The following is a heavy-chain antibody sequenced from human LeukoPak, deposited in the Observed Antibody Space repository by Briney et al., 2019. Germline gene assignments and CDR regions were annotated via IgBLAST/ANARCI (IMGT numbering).Heavy chain of an antibody. J-gene: IGHJ4*02. CDR3: ARRAGAYSHPYDY. V-gene: IGHV3-53*01. CDR2: IYSDNT. Sequence: GGSLRLSCAASGFTFRTYAMSWVRQAPGKGLEWVSFIYSDNTHYSDSVKGRFTISRDNSKNTLYLQMNSLRAEDTAVYYCARRAGAYSHPYDYWGQGTLVTVSS. D-gene: IGHD4/OR15-4a*01. CDR1: GFTFRTYA.